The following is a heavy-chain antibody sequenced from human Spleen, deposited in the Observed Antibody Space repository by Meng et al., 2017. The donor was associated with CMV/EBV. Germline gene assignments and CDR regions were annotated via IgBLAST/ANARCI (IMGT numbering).Heavy chain of an antibody. V-gene: IGHV1-69*04. J-gene: IGHJ4*02. CDR1: SPSRDFA. D-gene: IGHD1-26*01. CDR2: IVPIPTMA. CDR3: ARAGVHRNSGSYLLDY. Sequence: SPSRDFAIGWGRQAPGQGLEWMGSIVPIPTMANYAQKFQGRLTFSADRSTNTAYMELSSLRSEDTAMYYCARAGVHRNSGSYLLDYWGQGTLVTVSS.